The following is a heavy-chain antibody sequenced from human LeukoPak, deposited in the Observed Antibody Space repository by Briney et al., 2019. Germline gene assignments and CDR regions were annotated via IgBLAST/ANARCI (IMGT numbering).Heavy chain of an antibody. CDR3: AKDLDIVATITGN. D-gene: IGHD5-12*01. J-gene: IGHJ4*02. V-gene: IGHV3-23*01. Sequence: GGSLRLSCAASGFTFSSYAMSWVRQAPGKGLEWVSGVSGSGGSAYYADSVKGRFTISRDNSKNTLYLQMNSLRAKDTAVYYCAKDLDIVATITGNWGQGTLVTVSS. CDR2: VSGSGGSA. CDR1: GFTFSSYA.